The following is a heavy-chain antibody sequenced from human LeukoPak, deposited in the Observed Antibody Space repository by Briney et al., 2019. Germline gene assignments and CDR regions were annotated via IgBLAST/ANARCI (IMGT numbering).Heavy chain of an antibody. Sequence: ASVKVSCKASGYTFTSYAMHWVRQAPGQRLGWMGWINAGNGNTRSSQKFQGRVTITRDTSASTAYMELSSLRSEDTAVYYCARGQYYYDSSGYYYGTAFDYWGQGTLVTVSS. D-gene: IGHD3-22*01. J-gene: IGHJ4*02. CDR2: INAGNGNT. CDR1: GYTFTSYA. V-gene: IGHV1-3*01. CDR3: ARGQYYYDSSGYYYGTAFDY.